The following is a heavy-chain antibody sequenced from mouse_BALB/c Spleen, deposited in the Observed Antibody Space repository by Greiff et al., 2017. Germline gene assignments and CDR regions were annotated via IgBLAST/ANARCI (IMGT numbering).Heavy chain of an antibody. J-gene: IGHJ3*01. CDR2: ISYSGST. D-gene: IGHD2-3*01. V-gene: IGHV3-8*02. Sequence: EVKLMESGPSLVKPSQTLSLTCSVTGDSITSGYWNWIRKFPGNKLEYMGYISYSGSTYYNPSLKSRISITRDTSKNQYYLQLNSVTTEDTATYYCARWGDGYFWFAYWGQGTLVTVSA. CDR1: GDSITSGY. CDR3: ARWGDGYFWFAY.